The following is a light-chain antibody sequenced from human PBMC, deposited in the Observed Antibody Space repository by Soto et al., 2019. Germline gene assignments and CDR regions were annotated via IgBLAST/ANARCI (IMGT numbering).Light chain of an antibody. CDR3: SSYTSSSTV. CDR2: DVS. Sequence: QSALTQPASVSGSPGQSITISCTGTSSDVGGYNYVSWYQQHPGKAPKLMIYDVSNRPSGVSNRFSGPKSGNTASLTISGLQAEDEADYYCSSYTSSSTVFGGGT. V-gene: IGLV2-14*01. J-gene: IGLJ2*01. CDR1: SSDVGGYNY.